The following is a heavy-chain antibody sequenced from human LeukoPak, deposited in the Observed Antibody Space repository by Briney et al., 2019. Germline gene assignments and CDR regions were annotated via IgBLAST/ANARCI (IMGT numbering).Heavy chain of an antibody. J-gene: IGHJ4*02. CDR3: ARENSNSWYLDY. D-gene: IGHD6-13*01. Sequence: PSEALSLTCTVSGGSISTYYWSWIRQPPGKGLEWIGYIYNSGSTNYNPSLKSRVTISVDTSKNQFSLKLSSVTAADTAVYYCARENSNSWYLDYWGQGTLVTVSS. CDR2: IYNSGST. V-gene: IGHV4-59*01. CDR1: GGSISTYY.